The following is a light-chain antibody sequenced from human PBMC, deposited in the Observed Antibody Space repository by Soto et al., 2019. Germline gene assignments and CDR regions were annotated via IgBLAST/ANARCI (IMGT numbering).Light chain of an antibody. J-gene: IGLJ1*01. CDR3: SSYTSSSTPYV. CDR2: DVS. Sequence: QSALTQPASVSGSPGQSITISCTGTSSDVGGYNYVSWYQHHPGKAPKLMIYDVSLRPSGVSNRFSGSKSGNTASLTISGLQADDEADYYCSSYTSSSTPYVLGTGTKLTVL. V-gene: IGLV2-14*03. CDR1: SSDVGGYNY.